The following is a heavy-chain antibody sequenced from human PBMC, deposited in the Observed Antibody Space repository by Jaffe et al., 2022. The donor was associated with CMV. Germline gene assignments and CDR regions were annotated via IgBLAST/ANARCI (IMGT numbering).Heavy chain of an antibody. CDR1: GGTFSSYA. D-gene: IGHD2-15*01. Sequence: QVQLVQSGAEVKKPGSSVKVSCKASGGTFSSYAISWVRQAPGQGLEWMGGIIPIFGTANYAQKFQGRVTITADESTSTAYMELSSLRSEDTAVYYCAGEYKVVTASQGSDYYGMDVWGQGTTVTVSS. CDR2: IIPIFGTA. CDR3: AGEYKVVTASQGSDYYGMDV. J-gene: IGHJ6*02. V-gene: IGHV1-69*01.